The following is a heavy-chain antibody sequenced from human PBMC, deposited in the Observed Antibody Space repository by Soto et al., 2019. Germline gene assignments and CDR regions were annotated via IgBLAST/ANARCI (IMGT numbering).Heavy chain of an antibody. CDR3: ARSRYSGYDFGY. CDR2: ISAYNGNT. D-gene: IGHD5-12*01. Sequence: ASVKVSCKASGYTFPSYGMSWVRQAPGQGLEWMGWISAYNGNTNYAQNLQGRVTLTTDTSTSTAYMELRSLRSDDTAVYYCARSRYSGYDFGYWGPGTLVTVSS. V-gene: IGHV1-18*01. J-gene: IGHJ4*02. CDR1: GYTFPSYG.